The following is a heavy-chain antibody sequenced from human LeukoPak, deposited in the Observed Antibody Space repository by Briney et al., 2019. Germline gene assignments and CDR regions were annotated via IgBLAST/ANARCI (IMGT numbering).Heavy chain of an antibody. CDR1: GYNFTSYW. CDR2: IYPDDSDT. V-gene: IGHV5-51*01. J-gene: IGHJ4*02. Sequence: GESLKISCKSSGYNFTSYWIGWVRQMPGKGLEWMGIIYPDDSDTRYSPSFQGQVTISVDKSITTAYLQWSSLKASDTAMYYCAKLGAYSSSWYGFVDYWGQGTLVTVSS. D-gene: IGHD6-13*01. CDR3: AKLGAYSSSWYGFVDY.